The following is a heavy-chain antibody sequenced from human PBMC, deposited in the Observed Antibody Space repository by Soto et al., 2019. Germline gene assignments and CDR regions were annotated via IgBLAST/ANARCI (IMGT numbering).Heavy chain of an antibody. CDR3: ARGSSRRSWFDP. CDR1: GFTFSSYG. J-gene: IGHJ5*02. CDR2: IWYDGSNK. V-gene: IGHV3-33*01. Sequence: QVQLVESGGGVVQPGRSLRLSCAASGFTFSSYGMHWVRQAPGKGLEWVAVIWYDGSNKYYADSVKGRFTISRDNSKNTLYLQMNSLRAEDTAVYYCARGSSRRSWFDPWGQGTLVTVSS.